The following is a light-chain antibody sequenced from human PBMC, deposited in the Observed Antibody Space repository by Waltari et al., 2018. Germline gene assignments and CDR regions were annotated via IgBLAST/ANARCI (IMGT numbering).Light chain of an antibody. CDR2: GAS. CDR1: QGVRRN. V-gene: IGKV3-15*01. Sequence: DTVLTQSPATLSVSLGDGATLSCRASQGVRRNLAWYQQRPAQAPRLLIFGASTRAPGVAARFIGSGSGTEFTLTLTGLQSEDSAIYFCQQYDEWPPRYTFGQGTTLEIK. J-gene: IGKJ2*01. CDR3: QQYDEWPPRYT.